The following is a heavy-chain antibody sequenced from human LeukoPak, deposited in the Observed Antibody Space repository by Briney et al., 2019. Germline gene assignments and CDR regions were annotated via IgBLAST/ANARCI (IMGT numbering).Heavy chain of an antibody. CDR3: AKENSGSYSFDY. CDR2: ITNEGSNK. J-gene: IGHJ4*02. Sequence: GGSLRLSCAASGFTFSSYGMHWVRQAPDKGLEWVAVITNEGSNKYYGDSVKGRFTISRDNSKNTLYLEMNSLRAEDTAIYYCAKENSGSYSFDYWGQGTLVTVSS. D-gene: IGHD1-26*01. V-gene: IGHV3-30*18. CDR1: GFTFSSYG.